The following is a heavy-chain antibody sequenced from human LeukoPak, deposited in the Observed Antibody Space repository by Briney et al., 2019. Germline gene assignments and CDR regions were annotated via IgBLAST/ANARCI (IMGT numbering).Heavy chain of an antibody. Sequence: SVKVSCKASGGTFSSYAISWVRQAPGQGLEWMGGIIPIFGTANYAQKFQGRVTITADESTSTAYMELSSLRSEDTAVYYCARDMGYGDYFWDYWGQGTLVTVSS. CDR1: GGTFSSYA. V-gene: IGHV1-69*13. CDR3: ARDMGYGDYFWDY. J-gene: IGHJ4*02. CDR2: IIPIFGTA. D-gene: IGHD4-17*01.